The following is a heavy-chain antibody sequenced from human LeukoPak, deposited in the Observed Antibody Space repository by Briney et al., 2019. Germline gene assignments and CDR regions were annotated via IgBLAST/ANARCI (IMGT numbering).Heavy chain of an antibody. CDR3: ARGEYYDSSGYYWDGAFDI. D-gene: IGHD3-22*01. J-gene: IGHJ3*02. V-gene: IGHV3-48*01. Sequence: PGGSLRLSCAASGFTFTSYSMNWVRQAPGKGLEWVSYISSSGSTISYADSVKGRFTISRDNSKNTLYLQMNSLRAEDTAVYYCARGEYYDSSGYYWDGAFDIWGQGTMVTVSS. CDR1: GFTFTSYS. CDR2: ISSSGSTI.